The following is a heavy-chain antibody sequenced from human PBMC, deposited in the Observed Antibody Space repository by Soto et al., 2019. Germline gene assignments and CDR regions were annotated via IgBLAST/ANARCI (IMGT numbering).Heavy chain of an antibody. CDR1: GGTFSSYA. D-gene: IGHD3-22*01. CDR3: ARNSLYYDSSGYYYGRAFDI. Sequence: QVQLVQSGAEVKKPGSSVKVSCKASGGTFSSYAISWVRQAPGQGLEWMGGIIPIFGTANYAQKFQGRVTITGDKSTSTAYMELSSLRSEDTAVYYCARNSLYYDSSGYYYGRAFDIWGQGTMVTVSS. CDR2: IIPIFGTA. V-gene: IGHV1-69*06. J-gene: IGHJ3*02.